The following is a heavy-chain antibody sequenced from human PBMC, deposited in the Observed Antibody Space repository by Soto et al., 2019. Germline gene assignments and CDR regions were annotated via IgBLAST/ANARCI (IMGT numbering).Heavy chain of an antibody. CDR3: AKNYYDSSGPDY. CDR2: ITGSGANT. Sequence: HPGESLRLSCAASGFTFSSYVVSWVRQAPGKGLEWVSVITGSGANTYYADSVKGRFTISRDNSKNTLYLQMNSLRAEDTAVYYCAKNYYDSSGPDYWGQGTLVTVSS. V-gene: IGHV3-23*01. CDR1: GFTFSSYV. D-gene: IGHD3-22*01. J-gene: IGHJ4*02.